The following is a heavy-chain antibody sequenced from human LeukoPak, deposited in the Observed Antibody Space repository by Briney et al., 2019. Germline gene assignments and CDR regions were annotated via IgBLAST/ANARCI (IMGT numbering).Heavy chain of an antibody. CDR2: IYYSGST. V-gene: IGHV4-59*01. Sequence: PSETLSLTCTVSGGATSSYSWGWIRQPPGKGLEWIGYIYYSGSTNYNPSLKSRVTISVDTSKNQFSLKLSSVTAADTAVYYCASRVYRGYGNAFNIWGQGTMVTVSS. CDR1: GGATSSYS. D-gene: IGHD5-12*01. CDR3: ASRVYRGYGNAFNI. J-gene: IGHJ3*02.